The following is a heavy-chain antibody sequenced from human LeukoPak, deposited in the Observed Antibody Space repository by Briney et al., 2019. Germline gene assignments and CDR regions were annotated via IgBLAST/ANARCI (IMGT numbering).Heavy chain of an antibody. CDR3: ARGHWGLDY. D-gene: IGHD7-27*01. J-gene: IGHJ4*02. CDR2: ISYDGSNK. Sequence: GGSLRLSCAASGFTFSSYAMHWVRQAPGKGLEWVAVISYDGSNKYYADSVKGRFTISRDNSKNTLYLQMNSLRAEDTAVYYCARGHWGLDYWGRGTLVTVSS. CDR1: GFTFSSYA. V-gene: IGHV3-30*04.